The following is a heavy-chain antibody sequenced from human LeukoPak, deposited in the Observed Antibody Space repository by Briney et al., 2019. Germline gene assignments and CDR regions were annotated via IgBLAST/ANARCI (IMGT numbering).Heavy chain of an antibody. V-gene: IGHV1-18*01. D-gene: IGHD6-6*01. Sequence: GASVKVSCKASGYTFTSYGLSWVRQAPGQGLEWMGWISTYNGDTNNAQKLQGRVTMTTDTSTSTAYMELGSLRSDDTAVYYCARDQGSSSSYHYYYGMDVWGQGTTVTVSS. CDR2: ISTYNGDT. J-gene: IGHJ6*02. CDR3: ARDQGSSSSYHYYYGMDV. CDR1: GYTFTSYG.